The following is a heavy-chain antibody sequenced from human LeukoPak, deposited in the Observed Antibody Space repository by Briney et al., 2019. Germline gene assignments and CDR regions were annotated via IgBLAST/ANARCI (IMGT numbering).Heavy chain of an antibody. Sequence: KASETLSLTCTVSGGAISSTYWSWIRQPAGKGLEWIGRSYTSGSTNYTPSLKSRVTMSVDTSKNQFSLKLSSVTAADTAVYYCARDAWGIAAAAYWGQGTLVTVSS. CDR2: SYTSGST. CDR1: GGAISSTY. CDR3: ARDAWGIAAAAY. J-gene: IGHJ4*02. V-gene: IGHV4-4*07. D-gene: IGHD6-13*01.